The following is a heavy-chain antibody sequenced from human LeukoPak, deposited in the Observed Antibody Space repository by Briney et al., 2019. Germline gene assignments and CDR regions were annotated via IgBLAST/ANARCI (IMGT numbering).Heavy chain of an antibody. CDR3: ARRPSYPGGLFDY. CDR1: GGSISSYY. J-gene: IGHJ4*02. V-gene: IGHV4-59*08. Sequence: SETLSVNCTVSGGSISSYYWSWIRQPPGKGLEWIGYIYYTGSTNYNPSLKSRVTISIDTSKNHFSLKLSSVTAADTAVYYCARRPSYPGGLFDYWGQGTLVTVSS. CDR2: IYYTGST. D-gene: IGHD2-21*01.